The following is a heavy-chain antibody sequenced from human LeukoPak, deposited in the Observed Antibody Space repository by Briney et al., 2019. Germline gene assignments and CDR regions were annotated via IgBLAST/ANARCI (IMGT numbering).Heavy chain of an antibody. CDR2: IYYSGST. J-gene: IGHJ4*02. V-gene: IGHV4-39*02. CDR1: GGSISSSSYY. D-gene: IGHD3-3*01. CDR3: AREARRFLDLGH. Sequence: SETLSLTCTVSGGSISSSSYYWGWIRQPPGKGLEWIGSIYYSGSTYYNPSLKSRVTISVDTSKNQFSLKLSSVTATDTAVYYCAREARRFLDLGHWGQGTLVTVSS.